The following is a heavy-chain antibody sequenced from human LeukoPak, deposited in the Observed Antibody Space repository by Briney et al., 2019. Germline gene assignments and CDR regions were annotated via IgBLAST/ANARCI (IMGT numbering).Heavy chain of an antibody. CDR1: GGSITNDNYY. V-gene: IGHV4-39*01. J-gene: IGHJ4*02. Sequence: SETLSLTRTVSGGSITNDNYYWAWIRQPPGKGLEWLGSIHYSGSTYYTPSLKSRVTMSVDTSDNQFSLKLYSVTAADTAVYYCASMVRGVIITARMYYFDFWGQGTLVTVSS. D-gene: IGHD3-10*01. CDR2: IHYSGST. CDR3: ASMVRGVIITARMYYFDF.